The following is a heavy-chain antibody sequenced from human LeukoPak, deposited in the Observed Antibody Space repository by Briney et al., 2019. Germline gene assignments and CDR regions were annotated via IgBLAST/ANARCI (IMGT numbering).Heavy chain of an antibody. D-gene: IGHD3-10*01. CDR1: GFTFSNYS. Sequence: GGSLRLSCVASGFTFSNYSMNWVRQAPGKGLQWVSYIRTSSNTIYYADSVKGRFTISGDNAKNSLYLQMNSLRDEDTAVYYCARGLLWFGEDYGMDVRGQGTTVTVSS. CDR3: ARGLLWFGEDYGMDV. V-gene: IGHV3-48*02. CDR2: IRTSSNTI. J-gene: IGHJ6*02.